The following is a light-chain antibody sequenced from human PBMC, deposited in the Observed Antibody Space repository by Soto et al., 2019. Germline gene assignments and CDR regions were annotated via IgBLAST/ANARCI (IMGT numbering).Light chain of an antibody. CDR1: QSISSY. CDR3: QQSYSTLIT. CDR2: AAS. V-gene: IGKV1-39*01. J-gene: IGKJ5*01. Sequence: IQMTQSPSSLSASVGDRVTITCRASQSISSYLNWYQQTPGKAPKLLIYAASSLQSGVPSRFSGSGSGTDFTLTISSLQPEDFATYYCQQSYSTLITFGQGTRLEIK.